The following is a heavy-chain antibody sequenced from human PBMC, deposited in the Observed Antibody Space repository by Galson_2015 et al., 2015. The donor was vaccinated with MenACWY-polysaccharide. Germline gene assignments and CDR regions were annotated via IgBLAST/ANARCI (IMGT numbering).Heavy chain of an antibody. V-gene: IGHV4-39*01. CDR1: DGSIRSNNYY. CDR3: ARQRSVVAVSGPRFDP. Sequence: SEPLSLTCSVSDGSIRSNNYYWGWIRQPPGKGLEWIGSIYYSGNTNYNPSLKSRVTLSVDTSENQFSLKLNSVTAADTAVYYCARQRSVVAVSGPRFDPWGQGTRVTVSS. CDR2: IYYSGNT. J-gene: IGHJ5*02. D-gene: IGHD6-19*01.